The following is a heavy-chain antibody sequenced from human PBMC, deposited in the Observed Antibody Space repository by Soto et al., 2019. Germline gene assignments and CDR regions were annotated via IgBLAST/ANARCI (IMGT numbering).Heavy chain of an antibody. CDR2: IYYSGST. CDR1: GGSISSSSYY. D-gene: IGHD3-3*01. J-gene: IGHJ5*02. CDR3: ARHDEYDFWSGYTNWFDP. V-gene: IGHV4-39*01. Sequence: SETLSLTCTVSGGSISSSSYYWGWIRQPPGKGLEWIGSIYYSGSTYYNPPLKSRVTISVDTSKNQFSLKLSSVTAADTAVYYCARHDEYDFWSGYTNWFDPWGQGALVTVSS.